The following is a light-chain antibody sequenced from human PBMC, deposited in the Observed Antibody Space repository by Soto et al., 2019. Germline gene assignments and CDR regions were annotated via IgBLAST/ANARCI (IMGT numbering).Light chain of an antibody. CDR2: EDD. CDR1: SGNIASSY. J-gene: IGLJ1*01. V-gene: IGLV6-57*04. CDR3: QSYYSDNYV. Sequence: LTQPHSVSESPGKTVTISCTRSSGNIASSYVQWYQQRPGSAPTTVIYEDDQRPSGVPHRFSGSIDRSSNSASLTISELRTEDEADYYCQSYYSDNYVFGPGTKVTVL.